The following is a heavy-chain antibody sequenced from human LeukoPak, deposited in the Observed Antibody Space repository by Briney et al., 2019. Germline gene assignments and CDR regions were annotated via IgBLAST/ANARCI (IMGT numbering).Heavy chain of an antibody. CDR3: ARERINSYGSPFGY. CDR1: GFTVSTNY. V-gene: IGHV3-53*01. Sequence: TGGFLRLSCAASGFTVSTNYMSWVRQAPGKGLEWVSVIYSGGSTYYADSVKGRFTISRDNSKNTLYLQMNSLRAEDTAVYYCARERINSYGSPFGYWGQGTLVTVSS. CDR2: IYSGGST. D-gene: IGHD5-18*01. J-gene: IGHJ4*02.